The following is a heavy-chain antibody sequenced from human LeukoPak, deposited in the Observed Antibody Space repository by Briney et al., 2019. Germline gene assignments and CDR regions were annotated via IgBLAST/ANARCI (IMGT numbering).Heavy chain of an antibody. CDR1: GSTFSSYS. CDR2: ISSSSSYI. V-gene: IGHV3-21*01. CDR3: ARDLGVVVAAYIFDY. Sequence: PGGSLRLSCAASGSTFSSYSMNWVRQAPGKGLEWVSSISSSSSYIYYADSVKGRFTISRDNAKNSLYLQMNSLRAEDTAVYYCARDLGVVVAAYIFDYWGQGTLVTASS. J-gene: IGHJ4*02. D-gene: IGHD2-15*01.